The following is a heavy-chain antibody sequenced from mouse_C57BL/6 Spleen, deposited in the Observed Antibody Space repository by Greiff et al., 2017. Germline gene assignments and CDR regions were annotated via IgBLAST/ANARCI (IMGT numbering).Heavy chain of an antibody. Sequence: QVQLQPSGPELVQPGASVKFSCKASGYAFSGYCMNWVKPRPGKGLEWIGQIYPGDGDTNYDGKLKGKATLTADKSSSTAYMQLSSLTSKDTAVYFCARWGPYCSNWAYGGQGTLVTVSA. V-gene: IGHV1-80*01. D-gene: IGHD2-5*01. J-gene: IGHJ3*01. CDR1: GYAFSGYC. CDR3: ARWGPYCSNWAY. CDR2: IYPGDGDT.